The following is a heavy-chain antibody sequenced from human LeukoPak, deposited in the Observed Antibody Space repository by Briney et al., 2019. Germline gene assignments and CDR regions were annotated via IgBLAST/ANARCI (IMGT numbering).Heavy chain of an antibody. CDR1: GGSFSGYY. J-gene: IGHJ4*02. CDR3: ARGRKQAAQYYFDY. V-gene: IGHV4-34*01. D-gene: IGHD6-6*01. Sequence: SETLSLTCAVYGGSFSGYYWCWLRQPPGKGLEWIGEINHSGSTNYNPSLKSRVTISVDTSKNQFSLKLSSVTAADTAVYYCARGRKQAAQYYFDYWGQGTLVTVSS. CDR2: INHSGST.